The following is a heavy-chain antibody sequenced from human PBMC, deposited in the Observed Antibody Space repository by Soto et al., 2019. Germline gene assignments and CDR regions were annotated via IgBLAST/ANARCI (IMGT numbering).Heavy chain of an antibody. CDR2: IGGYGDST. D-gene: IGHD4-17*01. CDR1: GFTFRSFA. Sequence: EVQLLESGGGLVQPGGSLRLSCAASGFTFRSFAMIWVRQAPGKGLEWVSAIGGYGDSTYYEHSVKGRFTVSRDNSKNTLYLQMKSLRAEDTAVYFCATSKMTIDYGDYGLGYWGQGTLVTVSS. CDR3: ATSKMTIDYGDYGLGY. V-gene: IGHV3-23*01. J-gene: IGHJ4*02.